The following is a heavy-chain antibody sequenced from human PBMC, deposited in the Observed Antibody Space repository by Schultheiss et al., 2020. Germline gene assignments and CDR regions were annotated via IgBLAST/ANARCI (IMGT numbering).Heavy chain of an antibody. CDR2: ISGNGEHK. CDR1: GFTFSSYA. J-gene: IGHJ6*02. D-gene: IGHD6-13*01. Sequence: GGSLRLSCAASGFTFSSYAMHWVRQAPGKGLEYVSSISGNGEHKYYADTVKGRFTISRDSSKSTLYLQMNSLRAEDTAVYYCVMIAAAGKVNYYYGMDVWGQGTTVTVSS. V-gene: IGHV3-64*04. CDR3: VMIAAAGKVNYYYGMDV.